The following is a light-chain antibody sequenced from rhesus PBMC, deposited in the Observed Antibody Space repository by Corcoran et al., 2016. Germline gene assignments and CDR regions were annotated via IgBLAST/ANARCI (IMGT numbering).Light chain of an antibody. CDR1: QSLLHSSNNKNY. CDR2: WTS. V-gene: IGKV4-1*01. J-gene: IGKJ3*01. Sequence: DIVMTQSPDSLAVSLGERVTINCKSSQSLLHSSNNKNYLAWYQQKPGQAPRLLIYWTSTRESGVPNRFSGSGSGTDFTLTSSGLQAEDVAVYYCQQYYTSPFTFGPGTKLEIK. CDR3: QQYYTSPFT.